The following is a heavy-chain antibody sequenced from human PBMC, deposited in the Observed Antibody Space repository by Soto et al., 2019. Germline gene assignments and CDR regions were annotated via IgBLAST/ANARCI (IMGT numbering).Heavy chain of an antibody. J-gene: IGHJ6*02. Sequence: PGGSLRLSCAGSGFIVSSYYKNWVRQAPGKGLEWVSYISSRSDTLYYADSVKGRFTISRDNAKNSVYLQVNNLRDEDTAVYYCARDWDIVILSVPIPNYNYGMDVWGQGTTVTVSS. V-gene: IGHV3-48*02. D-gene: IGHD2-15*01. CDR2: ISSRSDTL. CDR1: GFIVSSYY. CDR3: ARDWDIVILSVPIPNYNYGMDV.